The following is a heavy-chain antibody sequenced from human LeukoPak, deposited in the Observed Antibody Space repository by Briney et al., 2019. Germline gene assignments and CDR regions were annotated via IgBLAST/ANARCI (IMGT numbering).Heavy chain of an antibody. CDR3: AKSGYGDYVNFDY. D-gene: IGHD4-17*01. CDR1: GFTFSSCG. J-gene: IGHJ4*02. CDR2: IWYDGSNK. V-gene: IGHV3-33*06. Sequence: GGSLRLSCAASGFTFSSCGMHWVRQAPGKGLEWVAVIWYDGSNKYYADSVKGRFTISRDNSKNTLYLQMNSLRAEDTAVYYCAKSGYGDYVNFDYWGQGTLVTVSS.